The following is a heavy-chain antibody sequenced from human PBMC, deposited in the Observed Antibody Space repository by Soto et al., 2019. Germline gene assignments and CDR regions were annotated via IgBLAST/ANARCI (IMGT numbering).Heavy chain of an antibody. D-gene: IGHD1-1*01. Sequence: SETLSLTCTVSGASISGFYWSWIRTSAGKGLEGIGRIYATGTTDYNPSLKSRVMMSVDTSKKQFSLKLRSVTAADTAVYYCVRDGTKTLRDWFDPWGQGISVTVSS. V-gene: IGHV4-4*07. J-gene: IGHJ5*02. CDR2: IYATGTT. CDR3: VRDGTKTLRDWFDP. CDR1: GASISGFY.